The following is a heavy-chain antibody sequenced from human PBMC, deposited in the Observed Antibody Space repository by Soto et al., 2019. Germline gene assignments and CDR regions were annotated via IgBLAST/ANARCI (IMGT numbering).Heavy chain of an antibody. V-gene: IGHV1-18*04. CDR2: ISGKNGNT. Sequence: ASVKVSCKASCYNFRDFCITWVRDAPGQGLEWMGWISGKNGNTTYAQKVQGRLTLTADTSTRTAYMEMRALTSDDTGICYCGRSDFYEDTGPFEHWGQGTPVTVSS. J-gene: IGHJ4*02. D-gene: IGHD2-21*02. CDR1: CYNFRDFC. CDR3: GRSDFYEDTGPFEH.